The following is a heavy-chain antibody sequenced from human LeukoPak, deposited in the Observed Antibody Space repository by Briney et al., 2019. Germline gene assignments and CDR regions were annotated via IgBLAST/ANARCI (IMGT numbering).Heavy chain of an antibody. CDR2: ISRSNTTI. CDR1: GFTFSAYS. D-gene: IGHD3-22*01. J-gene: IGHJ6*02. Sequence: GGSLRLSCAASGFTFSAYSVNWVRQAPGKGLEWVSYISRSNTTIYYADSVKGRFTISRDSAKNSLYLQMNSLGDEDTAVYYCARGGSGYGDYYYFYGMDVWGQGTTVTVSS. CDR3: ARGGSGYGDYYYFYGMDV. V-gene: IGHV3-48*02.